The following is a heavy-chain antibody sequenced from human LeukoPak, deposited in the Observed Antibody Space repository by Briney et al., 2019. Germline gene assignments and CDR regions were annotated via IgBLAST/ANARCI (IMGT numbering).Heavy chain of an antibody. CDR3: ARGGIGWRTYFDP. CDR2: INPNSGGT. Sequence: ASVKVSCKASGYTFTGYYMRWVRQAPGQGLEWMGWINPNSGGTNYAQKFQGRVTMTRDTSISTAYMELSRLRSDDTAVYYCARGGIGWRTYFDPWGQGTLVTVSS. CDR1: GYTFTGYY. V-gene: IGHV1-2*02. J-gene: IGHJ5*02. D-gene: IGHD2-8*01.